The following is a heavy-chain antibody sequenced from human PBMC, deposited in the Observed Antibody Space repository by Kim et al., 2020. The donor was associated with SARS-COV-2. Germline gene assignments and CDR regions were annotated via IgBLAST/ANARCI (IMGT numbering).Heavy chain of an antibody. CDR3: ARELKRITIFGVVSSDYGMDV. D-gene: IGHD3-3*01. CDR1: GYTFTSYG. V-gene: IGHV1-18*04. J-gene: IGHJ6*02. CDR2: ISAYNGNT. Sequence: ASVKVSCKASGYTFTSYGISWVRQAPGQGLEWMGWISAYNGNTNYAQKLQGRVTMTTDTSTSTAYMELRSLRSDDTAVYYCARELKRITIFGVVSSDYGMDVWGQGTTVTVSS.